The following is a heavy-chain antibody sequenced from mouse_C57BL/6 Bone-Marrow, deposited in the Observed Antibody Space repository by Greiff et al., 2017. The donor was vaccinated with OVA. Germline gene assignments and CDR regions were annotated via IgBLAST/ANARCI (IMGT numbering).Heavy chain of an antibody. CDR3: ARGPYDFLFDD. CDR1: GFNIKDYY. D-gene: IGHD2-4*01. Sequence: VQLQQSGAELVKPGASVKLSCTASGFNIKDYYMHWVKQRTEQGLEWIGRIDPEDGETKYAPTFQGKATITADTSSNTAYLQLSRLTAEDTAVYYCARGPYDFLFDDWGQGTTLTVAS. J-gene: IGHJ2*01. CDR2: IDPEDGET. V-gene: IGHV14-2*01.